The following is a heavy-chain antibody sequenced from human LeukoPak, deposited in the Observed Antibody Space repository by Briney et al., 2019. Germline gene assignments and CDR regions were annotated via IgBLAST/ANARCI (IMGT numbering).Heavy chain of an antibody. CDR1: GFIFDDYA. CDR2: INWNSGTI. J-gene: IGHJ4*02. V-gene: IGHV3-9*03. CDR3: ARDRFRYCSGAYCSHFEF. D-gene: IGHD2-15*01. Sequence: PGRSLRLSCAASGFIFDDYAMHWVRQAPGKGLEWVSGINWNSGTIGYADFVKGRFTISRDNAKNSLYLQMNSLRADDMAFYYCARDRFRYCSGAYCSHFEFWGQGTLVSVSS.